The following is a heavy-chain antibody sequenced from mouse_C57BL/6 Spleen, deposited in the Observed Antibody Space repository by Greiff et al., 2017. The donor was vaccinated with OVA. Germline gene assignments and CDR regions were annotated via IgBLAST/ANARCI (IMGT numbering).Heavy chain of an antibody. Sequence: QVQLQQSGAELVKPGASVKLSCKASGYTFTSYWMHWVKQRPGQGLEWIGMIHPNSGSTNYNEKFKSKATLTVDKSSSTAYMQLSSLTSEDSAVYYCASPITTVVAGYYFDYWGQGTTLTVSS. D-gene: IGHD1-1*01. CDR3: ASPITTVVAGYYFDY. CDR1: GYTFTSYW. V-gene: IGHV1-64*01. CDR2: IHPNSGST. J-gene: IGHJ2*01.